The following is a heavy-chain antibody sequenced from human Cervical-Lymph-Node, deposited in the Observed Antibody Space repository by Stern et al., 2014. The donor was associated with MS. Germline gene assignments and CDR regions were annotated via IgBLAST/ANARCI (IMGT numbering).Heavy chain of an antibody. J-gene: IGHJ6*02. CDR2: IYYSGTT. D-gene: IGHD3-22*01. Sequence: VQLVESGPGLVKPSQTLSLTCTVCGGSISSDNYYWTWIRQHPGKGLEWIGHIYYSGTTYYNPSLKSRVSITVDTSQNLFSLRLSSVTAADTAVYYCARDHFTTSLDVWGHGTTVTVS. CDR1: GGSISSDNYY. V-gene: IGHV4-31*03. CDR3: ARDHFTTSLDV.